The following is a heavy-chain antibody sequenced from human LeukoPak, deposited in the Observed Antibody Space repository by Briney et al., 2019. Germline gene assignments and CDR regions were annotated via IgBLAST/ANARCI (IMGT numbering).Heavy chain of an antibody. CDR3: ARTTYGDDAFEI. CDR1: GGSISSYY. D-gene: IGHD4-17*01. CDR2: IYYSGST. J-gene: IGHJ3*02. V-gene: IGHV4-59*01. Sequence: SETLSLTCTVSGGSISSYYWSWIRQPPERGLEWIGYIYYSGSTYYNPSLKSRVTLSVDTSKNHFSLKVTPVTAADTAVYFCARTTYGDDAFEIWGQGTMVTVSS.